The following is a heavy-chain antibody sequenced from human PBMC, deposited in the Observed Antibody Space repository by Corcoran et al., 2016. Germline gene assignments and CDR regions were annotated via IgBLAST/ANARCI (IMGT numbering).Heavy chain of an antibody. Sequence: QVQLVQSGAEVKKPGASVKVSCKASGYTFTSYYMHWVRQAPGQGLEWMGIINPSGGSTSYAQKFQGRVTMTRDTSTSTVYMELSSLRSEDQAVYYCARCYGDYVGLYYGMDVWGQGTTVTVSS. D-gene: IGHD4-17*01. CDR2: INPSGGST. V-gene: IGHV1-46*01. CDR1: GYTFTSYY. CDR3: ARCYGDYVGLYYGMDV. J-gene: IGHJ6*02.